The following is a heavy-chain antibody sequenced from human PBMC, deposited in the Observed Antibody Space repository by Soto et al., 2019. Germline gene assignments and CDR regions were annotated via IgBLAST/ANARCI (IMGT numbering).Heavy chain of an antibody. CDR1: GASLTSGDYY. V-gene: IGHV4-30-4*01. J-gene: IGHJ4*02. Sequence: QVQLQESGQGLVKPAQTLSLTGTDSGASLTSGDYYWSWIRQPPGKGLAWIGYIYYSRRAYYTPSLKSRVTMSEDTCKNQFSLQVTYVTAADTAVYYCARVLYYGSGTADYWGQGNLFTVAS. CDR3: ARVLYYGSGTADY. CDR2: IYYSRRA. D-gene: IGHD3-10*01.